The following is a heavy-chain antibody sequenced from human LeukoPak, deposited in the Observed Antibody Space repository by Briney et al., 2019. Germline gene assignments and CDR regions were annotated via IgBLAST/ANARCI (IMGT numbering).Heavy chain of an antibody. J-gene: IGHJ4*02. CDR2: INTDNGYT. D-gene: IGHD5-12*01. V-gene: IGHV1-18*01. CDR1: GYTFTSYT. CDR3: ARGSIISDY. Sequence: ASVKVSCKASGYTFTSYTITWVRQAPGQGLEWMGWINTDNGYTNYTQKLQGRVTMTTDTSTTTAYMELRSLRSDDTAVYFCARGSIISDYWGQGTLVTVSS.